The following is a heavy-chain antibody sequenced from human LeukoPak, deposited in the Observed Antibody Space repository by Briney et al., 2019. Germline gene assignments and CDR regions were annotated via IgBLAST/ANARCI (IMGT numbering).Heavy chain of an antibody. Sequence: GGSLRLSCAASGFTFSSYDMHWVRHATGKGLEWVSAIGTAGDTYYPGSVKGRFTISRENAKNSLYLQMNSLRDEDTAWYYCARDRGSSGWFLYFDQWGQGTQVTVSS. CDR1: GFTFSSYD. CDR3: ARDRGSSGWFLYFDQ. CDR2: IGTAGDT. D-gene: IGHD6-19*01. J-gene: IGHJ4*02. V-gene: IGHV3-13*01.